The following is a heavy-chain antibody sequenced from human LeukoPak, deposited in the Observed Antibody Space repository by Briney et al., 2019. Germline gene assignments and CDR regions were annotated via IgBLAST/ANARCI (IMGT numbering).Heavy chain of an antibody. Sequence: GGSLRLSCAASGFTFGSYAMSWVRQAPGKGLEWVAVISYDGSNKYYADSVKGRFTISRDNSKNTLYLQMNSLRAEDTAVYYCAKERDYYGSGSYYNIIGYFDYWGQGTLVTVSS. CDR3: AKERDYYGSGSYYNIIGYFDY. CDR2: ISYDGSNK. D-gene: IGHD3-10*01. CDR1: GFTFGSYA. J-gene: IGHJ4*02. V-gene: IGHV3-30*18.